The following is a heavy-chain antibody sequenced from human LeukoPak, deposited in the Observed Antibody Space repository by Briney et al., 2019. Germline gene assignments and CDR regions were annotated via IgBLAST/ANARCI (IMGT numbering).Heavy chain of an antibody. J-gene: IGHJ4*02. CDR3: AKRSGAPNNFDY. Sequence: GGSLRLSCATSGFTFDEHAMHWVRQVPGRGLEWVSLISGDGANEYYADSVKGRFTISRDNSRNSLFLQMNSLRSEDTALYFCAKRSGAPNNFDYWGQGVLVTVSS. CDR2: ISGDGANE. D-gene: IGHD1-1*01. CDR1: GFTFDEHA. V-gene: IGHV3-43*02.